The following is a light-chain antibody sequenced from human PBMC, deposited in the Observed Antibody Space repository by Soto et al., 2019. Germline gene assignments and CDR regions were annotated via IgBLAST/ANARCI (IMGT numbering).Light chain of an antibody. CDR1: QTINNN. Sequence: VMTQAPATLSVSPGERATLSCRASQTINNNVAWYQLKDGQVPRLLIYGASTRATGIPARLSGSGSGTEFTLTISSLQSEDFAVYYCQQYNIWPPWTFGQGTKV. V-gene: IGKV3-15*01. CDR3: QQYNIWPPWT. J-gene: IGKJ1*01. CDR2: GAS.